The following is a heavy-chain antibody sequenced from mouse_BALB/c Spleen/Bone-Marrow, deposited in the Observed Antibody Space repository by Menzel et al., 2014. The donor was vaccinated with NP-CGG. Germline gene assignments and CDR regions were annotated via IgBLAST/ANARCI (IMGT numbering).Heavy chain of an antibody. Sequence: LQESGAELVRPGSSVKISCKASGYAFGIYWMTWVKQRPGQGLEWIGQIYPGDDDTNYNGKFKGKATLTADRSSSTAYMQLNSLTSEDSAVYFCARGGISIDYWGQGTTLTVSS. CDR3: ARGGISIDY. CDR1: GYAFGIYW. V-gene: IGHV1-80*01. CDR2: IYPGDDDT. J-gene: IGHJ2*01.